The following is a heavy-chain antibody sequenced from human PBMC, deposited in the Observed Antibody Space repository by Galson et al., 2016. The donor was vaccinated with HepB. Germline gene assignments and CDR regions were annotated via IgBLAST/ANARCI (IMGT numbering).Heavy chain of an antibody. Sequence: SLRLSCAASGFTFSTSAVHWLRQAPGKGLEWVAIISHDGSNKYFADSVKGRFTISRDNSKNTLSLQRNSLRDEEKAVYYCTREPPTLGRGVMDVWGQGITVTVSS. CDR3: TREPPTLGRGVMDV. CDR1: GFTFSTSA. CDR2: ISHDGSNK. D-gene: IGHD3-10*01. J-gene: IGHJ6*02. V-gene: IGHV3-30*04.